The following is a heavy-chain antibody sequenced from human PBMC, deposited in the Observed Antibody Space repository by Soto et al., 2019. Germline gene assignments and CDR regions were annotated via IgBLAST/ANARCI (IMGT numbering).Heavy chain of an antibody. CDR1: GGSISSYY. V-gene: IGHV4-59*01. D-gene: IGHD4-17*01. Sequence: PSETLSLTCTVSGGSISSYYWSWIRQPPGKGLEWIGYIYYSGSTNYNPSLKSRVTISVDTSKNQFSLKLSSVTAADTAVYYCARGSHPLYGDLRNNWFDPWGQGTRVTVS. CDR2: IYYSGST. J-gene: IGHJ5*02. CDR3: ARGSHPLYGDLRNNWFDP.